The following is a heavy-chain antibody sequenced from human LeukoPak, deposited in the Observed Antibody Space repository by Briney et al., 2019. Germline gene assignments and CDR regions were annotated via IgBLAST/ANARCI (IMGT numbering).Heavy chain of an antibody. D-gene: IGHD3-10*01. CDR2: INSDGSST. CDR1: GFTFSSYW. V-gene: IGHV3-74*01. J-gene: IGHJ4*02. Sequence: GGSLRLSCAASGFTFSSYWMHWVRQAPGKGLVWVSRINSDGSSTFYADSVKGRFTTSRDDAENTVYLQMNSLRADDTAVYYCARIPGGSGSQYDYWGQGTLVIVSS. CDR3: ARIPGGSGSQYDY.